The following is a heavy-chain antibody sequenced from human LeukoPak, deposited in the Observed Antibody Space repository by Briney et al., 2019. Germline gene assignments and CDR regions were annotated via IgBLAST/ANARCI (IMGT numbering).Heavy chain of an antibody. CDR1: GFTFSSYE. CDR2: ISSSGSTI. Sequence: GGSLRLSRAASGFTFSSYEMNWVRQAPGKGLEWVSYISSSGSTIYYADSVKGRFTISRDNAKNSLYLQMNSLRAEDTAVYYCARIYDSSDYWGQGTLVTVSS. V-gene: IGHV3-48*03. D-gene: IGHD3-22*01. J-gene: IGHJ4*02. CDR3: ARIYDSSDY.